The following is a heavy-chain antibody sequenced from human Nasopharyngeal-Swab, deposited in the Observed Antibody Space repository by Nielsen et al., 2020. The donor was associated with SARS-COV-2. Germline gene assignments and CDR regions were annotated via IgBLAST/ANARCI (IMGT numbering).Heavy chain of an antibody. D-gene: IGHD6-19*01. Sequence: PGKGLEWIGEINHSGSTNYNPSLKSRATISVDTSNNQFSLKLSSVTAADTAVYYCARGSRSGINNYSSGWYFFDYWGQGALVTVSS. CDR3: ARGSRSGINNYSSGWYFFDY. J-gene: IGHJ4*02. CDR2: INHSGST. V-gene: IGHV4-34*01.